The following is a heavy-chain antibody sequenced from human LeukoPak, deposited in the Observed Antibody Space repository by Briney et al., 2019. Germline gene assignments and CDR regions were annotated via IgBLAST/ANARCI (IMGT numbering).Heavy chain of an antibody. CDR1: GFTFGDYA. Sequence: GGSLRLSCTASGFTFGDYAMSWVRQAPGKGLEWVGFIRSKAYGGTTEYAASVKGRFTISRDDSKSIAYLQMNSLKTEDTVVYYCTRERYYGSGSYHYYGMDVWGKGTTVTVSS. D-gene: IGHD3-10*01. CDR3: TRERYYGSGSYHYYGMDV. CDR2: IRSKAYGGTT. V-gene: IGHV3-49*04. J-gene: IGHJ6*04.